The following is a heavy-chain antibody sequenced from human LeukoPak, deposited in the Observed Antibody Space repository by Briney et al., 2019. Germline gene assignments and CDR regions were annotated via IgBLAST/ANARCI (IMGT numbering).Heavy chain of an antibody. Sequence: EASVKVSCKASGGTFSSYAISWVRQAPGQGLEWMGGIIPIFGTANYAQKFQGRVTITADESTSTAYMELSSLRSEDTAVYYCARQGGYDSGPDYWGQGTLVTVSS. CDR1: GGTFSSYA. J-gene: IGHJ4*02. CDR2: IIPIFGTA. CDR3: ARQGGYDSGPDY. V-gene: IGHV1-69*13. D-gene: IGHD5-12*01.